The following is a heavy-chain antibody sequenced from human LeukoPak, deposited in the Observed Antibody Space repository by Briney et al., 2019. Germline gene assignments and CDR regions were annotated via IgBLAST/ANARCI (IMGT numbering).Heavy chain of an antibody. J-gene: IGHJ5*02. Sequence: PSQTLSLTCTVSGGSISSGSYYWSWIRQPAGKGLEWIGRIYTSGSTNYNPSLKSRVTISVDTSKNQFSLKLSSVTAADTAVYYCARIGFGKNWFDPWGQGTLVTVSS. CDR2: IYTSGST. CDR3: ARIGFGKNWFDP. D-gene: IGHD3-10*01. CDR1: GGSISSGSYY. V-gene: IGHV4-61*02.